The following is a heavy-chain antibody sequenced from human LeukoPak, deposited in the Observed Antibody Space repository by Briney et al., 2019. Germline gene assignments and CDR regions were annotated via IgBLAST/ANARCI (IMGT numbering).Heavy chain of an antibody. CDR3: ARDEDSSGYLHYFDY. V-gene: IGHV3-30-3*01. CDR2: ISYDGSNK. J-gene: IGHJ4*02. CDR1: GLTFSSHA. Sequence: PGRSLRLSCADSGLTFSSHAMHWVRQAPGKRLEWVAVISYDGSNKYHADSVKGRFTISRDNSKNTLYLQMNSLRAEDTAVYYCARDEDSSGYLHYFDYWGQGTLVTVSS. D-gene: IGHD3-22*01.